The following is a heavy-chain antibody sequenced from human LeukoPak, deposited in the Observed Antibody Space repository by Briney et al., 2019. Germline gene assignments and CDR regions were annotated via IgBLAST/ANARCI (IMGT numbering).Heavy chain of an antibody. CDR3: AKDLHSALEY. CDR2: ISYDGSNK. J-gene: IGHJ4*02. V-gene: IGHV3-30*18. Sequence: GGSLRLSCGASGFTFSSYGMHWVRQAPRKGLEWVAVISYDGSNKYYADSVKGRFTISRDNSKNTLYLQMNSLRAEDTAVYYCAKDLHSALEYWGQGTLVTVSS. CDR1: GFTFSSYG.